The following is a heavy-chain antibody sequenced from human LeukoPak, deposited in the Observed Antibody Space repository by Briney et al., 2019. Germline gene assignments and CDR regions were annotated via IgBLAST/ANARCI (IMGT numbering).Heavy chain of an antibody. J-gene: IGHJ3*02. CDR1: GFTFDDYA. CDR3: AKASELDVDAFDI. V-gene: IGHV3-9*03. CDR2: ISWNSGSI. D-gene: IGHD6-6*01. Sequence: GRSLRLSCAASGFTFDDYAMHWVRQAPGKGLEWVSGISWNSGSIGYADSVKGRFTISRDNAKNSLYLQMNSLRAEDMALYYCAKASELDVDAFDIWGQGTMVTVSS.